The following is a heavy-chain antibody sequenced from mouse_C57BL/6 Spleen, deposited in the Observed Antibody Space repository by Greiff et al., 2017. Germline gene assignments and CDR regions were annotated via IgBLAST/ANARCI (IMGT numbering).Heavy chain of an antibody. Sequence: VQLQQPGAELVKPGASVKLSCTASGFNFTDYYMHWVKQRPEQGLEWIGSIDPEDGETKYAPKFQGKATITVDTSSNTAYLQLSSLTSEDTAVYYCDGCPLEYDYDGGYYYDCWGQGTALTFSS. CDR2: IDPEDGET. CDR1: GFNFTDYY. CDR3: DGCPLEYDYDGGYYYDC. V-gene: IGHV14-2*01. J-gene: IGHJ2*01. D-gene: IGHD2-4*01.